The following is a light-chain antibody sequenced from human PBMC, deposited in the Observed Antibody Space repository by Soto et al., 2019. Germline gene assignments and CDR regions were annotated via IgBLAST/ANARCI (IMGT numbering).Light chain of an antibody. CDR3: QQYENLPT. V-gene: IGKV1-27*01. CDR2: AAS. J-gene: IGKJ5*01. Sequence: DIQMTQSPSSLSASVGDTVTITCRASQAISNYLGWYQQKPGKDPKLLINAASTLQSGVPSRFSGSGSGTDFTFTISRLQPEDIATYYCQQYENLPTFGQGTRLEIK. CDR1: QAISNY.